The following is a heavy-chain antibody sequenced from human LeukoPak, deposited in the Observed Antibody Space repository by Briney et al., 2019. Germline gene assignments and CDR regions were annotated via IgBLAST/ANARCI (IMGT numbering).Heavy chain of an antibody. V-gene: IGHV3-23*01. J-gene: IGHJ4*02. D-gene: IGHD4-17*01. Sequence: PGGSLRLSCAASGFTFSSYSMNWVRQAPGKGLEWVSAISGSGGSTYYADSMKGRFTISRDNSKNTLYLQMNSLRAEDTAVYYCAKVALYGDKRTTFDYWGQGTLVTVSS. CDR1: GFTFSSYS. CDR2: ISGSGGST. CDR3: AKVALYGDKRTTFDY.